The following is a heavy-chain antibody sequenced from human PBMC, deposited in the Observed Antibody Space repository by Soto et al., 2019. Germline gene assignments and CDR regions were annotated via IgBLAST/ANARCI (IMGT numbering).Heavy chain of an antibody. CDR1: GYTLSSYG. D-gene: IGHD6-19*01. Sequence: SVKVSCTGSGYTLSSYGISWVRHAPGHGLAWMGWISAHKGNVKYAQKLQGRVTLTTDTSTGTAYMDLRSLRSDDTAVYYGAIDVGGWSTGWLDPWGQATRVTVSS. J-gene: IGHJ5*02. CDR3: AIDVGGWSTGWLDP. V-gene: IGHV1-18*01. CDR2: ISAHKGNV.